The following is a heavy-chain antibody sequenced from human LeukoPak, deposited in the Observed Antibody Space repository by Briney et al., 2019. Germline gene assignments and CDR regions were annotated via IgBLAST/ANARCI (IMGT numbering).Heavy chain of an antibody. J-gene: IGHJ4*02. CDR2: ICSNGGST. V-gene: IGHV3-64*01. Sequence: GGSLRLSCAASGFTFSSYAMHWVRQAPGKGLEYVSAICSNGGSTYYANSVKGRFTISRDNSKNTLYLQMGSLRAEDMAVYYCAGGSGSYYDYWGQGTLVTVSS. CDR3: AGGSGSYYDY. CDR1: GFTFSSYA. D-gene: IGHD1-26*01.